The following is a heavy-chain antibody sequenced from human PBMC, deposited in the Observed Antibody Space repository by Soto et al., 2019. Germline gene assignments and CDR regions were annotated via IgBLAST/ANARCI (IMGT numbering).Heavy chain of an antibody. J-gene: IGHJ6*02. CDR3: ARGVESWFGARYYYYYGMDV. CDR2: INHSGST. D-gene: IGHD3-10*01. Sequence: SETLSLTCAVYGGSFSGYYWSWIRQPPGKGLEWIGEINHSGSTNYNPSLKSRVTISVDTSKNQFSLKLSSVTAADTAVYYCARGVESWFGARYYYYYGMDVWGQGTPVTVSS. V-gene: IGHV4-34*01. CDR1: GGSFSGYY.